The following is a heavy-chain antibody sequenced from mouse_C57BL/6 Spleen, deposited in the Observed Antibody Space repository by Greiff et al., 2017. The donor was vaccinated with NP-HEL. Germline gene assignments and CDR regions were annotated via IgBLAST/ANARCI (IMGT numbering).Heavy chain of an antibody. J-gene: IGHJ3*01. Sequence: VHVKQSGAELVRPGASVTLSCKASGYTFTDYEMHWVKQTPVHGLEWIGAIDPETGGTAYNQKFKGKAILTADKSSSTAYMELRSLTSEDSAVYYCTRYDPSWFAYWGQGTLVTVSA. CDR3: TRYDPSWFAY. V-gene: IGHV1-15*01. D-gene: IGHD2-3*01. CDR1: GYTFTDYE. CDR2: IDPETGGT.